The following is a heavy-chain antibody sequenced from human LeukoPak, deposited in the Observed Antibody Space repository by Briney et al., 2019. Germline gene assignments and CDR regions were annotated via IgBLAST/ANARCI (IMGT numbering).Heavy chain of an antibody. V-gene: IGHV4-34*01. Sequence: SETLSLTCAVYGGSFSGYYWSWIRQPPGKGLEWIGEINHSGSTNYNPSLKSRVTISVDTSKNQFSLKLSSVTAADTAVYYCARGLGSGYYHYYYYMDVWGKGTTVTVSS. CDR1: GGSFSGYY. CDR2: INHSGST. D-gene: IGHD3-10*01. CDR3: ARGLGSGYYHYYYYMDV. J-gene: IGHJ6*03.